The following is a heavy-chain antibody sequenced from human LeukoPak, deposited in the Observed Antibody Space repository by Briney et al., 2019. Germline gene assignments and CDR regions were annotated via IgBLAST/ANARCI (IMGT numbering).Heavy chain of an antibody. CDR1: GFTFSSYA. CDR3: AKVQNEGQLVLDYFDY. V-gene: IGHV3-23*01. J-gene: IGHJ4*02. D-gene: IGHD6-13*01. Sequence: GGSLRLSCAASGFTFSSYAMSWVRQAPGKGLEWVSAISGSGGSTYYADSVKGRFTISRDNSKNTLYLQMNSLRAEDTAVYYCAKVQNEGQLVLDYFDYWGQGTLVTVSS. CDR2: ISGSGGST.